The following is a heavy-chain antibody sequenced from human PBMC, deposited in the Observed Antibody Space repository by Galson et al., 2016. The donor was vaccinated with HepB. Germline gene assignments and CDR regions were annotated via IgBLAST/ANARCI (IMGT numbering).Heavy chain of an antibody. CDR3: AREVVPAANGYYYYCGMDV. J-gene: IGHJ6*02. D-gene: IGHD2-2*01. Sequence: SLRLSCAASGFTFSSYSMNWVRQAPGKGLEWVSSISSSYSYIYYADSVKGRFTISRDNSKNTLYLQMNSLRAEDTAVYYCAREVVPAANGYYYYCGMDVWGQGTTVTVSS. CDR2: ISSSYSYI. V-gene: IGHV3-21*01. CDR1: GFTFSSYS.